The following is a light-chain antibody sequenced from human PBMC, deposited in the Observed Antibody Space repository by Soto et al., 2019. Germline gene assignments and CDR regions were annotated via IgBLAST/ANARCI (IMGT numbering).Light chain of an antibody. J-gene: IGKJ1*01. V-gene: IGKV3-11*01. CDR3: QQYNHWPT. CDR2: DAS. CDR1: QSVSSY. Sequence: DTILTQSPSTLSLPPGERAPLSCRASQSVSSYLAWYQQKPGQAPRLLIYDASNRATGIPARFSGSGSGTDFTLTISSLEPEDFAVYYCQQYNHWPTFGQGAKVDTK.